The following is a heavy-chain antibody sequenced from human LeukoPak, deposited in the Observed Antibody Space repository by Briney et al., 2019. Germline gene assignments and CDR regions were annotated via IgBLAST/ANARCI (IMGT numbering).Heavy chain of an antibody. CDR1: GFTFDNYA. D-gene: IGHD2-2*01. Sequence: GSLSLSCAASGFTFDNYAMHWVRQAPGKGLEWVSLISGDGGSTYYADSAKGRFTISSDNSKNSLYLQMNSLRLEDTALYYCANSQGYCSSTSCRPYSSSWPFNYWGQGTLVTVSS. J-gene: IGHJ4*02. CDR3: ANSQGYCSSTSCRPYSSSWPFNY. CDR2: ISGDGGST. V-gene: IGHV3-43*02.